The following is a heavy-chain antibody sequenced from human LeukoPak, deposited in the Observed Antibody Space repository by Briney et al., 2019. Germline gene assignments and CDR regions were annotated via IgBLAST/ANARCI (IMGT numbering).Heavy chain of an antibody. CDR2: INHSGST. V-gene: IGHV4-34*01. D-gene: IGHD6-6*01. J-gene: IGHJ4*02. CDR3: ARVKYVYSSSFDY. Sequence: SETLSLTCAVYGGSFSGYYWSWIRQPPGKGLEWIGEINHSGSTNYNPSLKSRVTISVDTSKNQFSLKLGSVTAADTAVYYCARVKYVYSSSFDYWGQGTLVTVSS. CDR1: GGSFSGYY.